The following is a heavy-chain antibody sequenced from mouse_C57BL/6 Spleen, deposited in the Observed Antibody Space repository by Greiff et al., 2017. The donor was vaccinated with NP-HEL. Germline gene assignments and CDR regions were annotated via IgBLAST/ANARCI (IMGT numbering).Heavy chain of an antibody. CDR3: TSVWYYAMDY. CDR1: GYTFTDYE. V-gene: IGHV1-15*01. Sequence: VQLQQSGAELVRPGASVTLSCKASGYTFTDYEMHWVKQTPVHGLEWIGAIDPETGGTAYNQKFKGKAILTADKSSSTAYMELRSLTSEDSAVYYCTSVWYYAMDYWGQGTSVTVSS. CDR2: IDPETGGT. J-gene: IGHJ4*01.